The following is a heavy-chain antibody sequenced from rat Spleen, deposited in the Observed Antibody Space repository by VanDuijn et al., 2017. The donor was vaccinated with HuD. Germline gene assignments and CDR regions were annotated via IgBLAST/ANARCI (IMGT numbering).Heavy chain of an antibody. CDR1: GFTFRNFD. J-gene: IGHJ3*01. Sequence: EVQLVESGGGLVQPGRSLKLSCEASGFTFRNFDMAWIRQAPTKGLEWVASINPGGYNTYYRDSVKGRFTVSRDNSKSTLYLQVDSLRSEDTATYYCARQDTSGYSNWFAYWGQGTLVTVSS. D-gene: IGHD4-3*01. CDR3: ARQDTSGYSNWFAY. CDR2: INPGGYNT. V-gene: IGHV5-25*01.